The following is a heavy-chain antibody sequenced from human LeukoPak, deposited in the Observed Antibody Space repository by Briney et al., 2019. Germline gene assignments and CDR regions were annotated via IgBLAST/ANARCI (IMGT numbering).Heavy chain of an antibody. CDR1: GYTLTELS. CDR2: FDPEDGET. Sequence: ASVKVSCKVSGYTLTELSMHWVRQAPGKGLEWMGGFDPEDGETIYAQKFQGRVTMTEDTSTDTAYMELSSLRSEDTAVYYCATAHPAVGRYYYYSYRDVGGKGTTVTVSS. CDR3: ATAHPAVGRYYYYSYRDV. J-gene: IGHJ6*03. V-gene: IGHV1-24*01.